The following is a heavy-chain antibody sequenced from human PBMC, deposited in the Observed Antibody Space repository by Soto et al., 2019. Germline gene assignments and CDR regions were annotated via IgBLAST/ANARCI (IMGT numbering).Heavy chain of an antibody. CDR1: GFTFSSYG. CDR3: ARDRTYFGSGAVGMDV. CDR2: IGYDGSKE. D-gene: IGHD3-10*01. Sequence: QMQLAESGGGVVQPGRSLRLSCAASGFTFSSYGMYWVRQAPGKGLEWLANIGYDGSKEYYADFVKGVFTISRDKSKNTLYLQMNSLRAEDTAVYYCARDRTYFGSGAVGMDVWGQGTTVTVSS. J-gene: IGHJ6*02. V-gene: IGHV3-33*01.